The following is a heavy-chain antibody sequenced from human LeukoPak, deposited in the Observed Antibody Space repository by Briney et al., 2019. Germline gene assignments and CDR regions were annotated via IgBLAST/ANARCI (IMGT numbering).Heavy chain of an antibody. CDR3: ARDVPAAMRSALDS. J-gene: IGHJ4*02. D-gene: IGHD2-2*01. CDR2: ISAYSGNT. CDR1: GYTFINYG. V-gene: IGHV1-18*01. Sequence: ASVKVSCRASGYTFINYGLSWVRQAPGQGLEWMGWISAYSGNTVHAQRLQGRVTMTIDTSTSTAYMERRSLRSDDPAVYYCARDVPAAMRSALDSWGQGTLVTVSS.